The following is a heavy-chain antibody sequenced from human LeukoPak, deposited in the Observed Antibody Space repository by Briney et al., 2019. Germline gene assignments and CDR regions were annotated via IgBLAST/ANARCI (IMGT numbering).Heavy chain of an antibody. CDR2: FDPEDGET. J-gene: IGHJ3*02. CDR3: ARVLVDTAMVFAFDI. D-gene: IGHD5-18*01. Sequence: ASVKVSCKVSGYTLTELSMHWVRQAPGKGLEWMGGFDPEDGETIYAQKFQGRVTMTEDTSTDTAYMELSSLRSDDTAVYYCARVLVDTAMVFAFDIWGQGTMVTVSS. V-gene: IGHV1-24*01. CDR1: GYTLTELS.